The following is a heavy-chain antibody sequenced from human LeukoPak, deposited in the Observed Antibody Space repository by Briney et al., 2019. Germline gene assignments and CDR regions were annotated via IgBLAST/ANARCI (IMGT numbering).Heavy chain of an antibody. CDR3: AGCADGNDAFDI. D-gene: IGHD1-1*01. J-gene: IGHJ3*02. V-gene: IGHV3-11*01. Sequence: GGSLRLSCAASGFTFSDYYMSWIRQAPGKGLEWVSYISSSGSTIYYADSVKGRFTISRDNAKSSLYLQMNSLRAEDTAVYYCAGCADGNDAFDIWGQGTMVTVSS. CDR1: GFTFSDYY. CDR2: ISSSGSTI.